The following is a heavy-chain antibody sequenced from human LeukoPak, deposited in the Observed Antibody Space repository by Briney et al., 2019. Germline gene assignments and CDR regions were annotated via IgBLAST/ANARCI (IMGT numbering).Heavy chain of an antibody. V-gene: IGHV3-23*01. CDR3: AKHYDSSGYYFDY. J-gene: IGHJ4*02. Sequence: PGGSLRLSCAASGFTFSTYGMTWVRQAPGKGLEWVSALSGSGGSTYYADSVTGRFTISRDNSKNTLYLQMNSLRAEDTAVYYCAKHYDSSGYYFDYWGQGTLVTVSP. D-gene: IGHD3-22*01. CDR1: GFTFSTYG. CDR2: LSGSGGST.